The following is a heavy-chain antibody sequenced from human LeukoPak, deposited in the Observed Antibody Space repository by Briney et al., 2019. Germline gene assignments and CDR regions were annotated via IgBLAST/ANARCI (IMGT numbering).Heavy chain of an antibody. CDR2: INANSCCI. CDR3: ARGEIAGPDFDE. D-gene: IGHD2-21*01. CDR1: FYIFNPYY. Sequence: ASVKVSYKPCFYIFNPYYMHGLRQAPAQALEWMGWINANSCCINHSQKSQGRVTITNDTSITTGYMEVSALRSDEAGVYFCARGEIAGPDFDEWGQGTLVTVSS. V-gene: IGHV1-2*02. J-gene: IGHJ4*02.